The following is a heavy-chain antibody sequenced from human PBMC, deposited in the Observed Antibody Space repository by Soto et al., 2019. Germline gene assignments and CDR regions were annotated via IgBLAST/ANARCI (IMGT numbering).Heavy chain of an antibody. D-gene: IGHD3-10*02. Sequence: SVKVSCKASGGTFSSYAISWVRQAPGQGLEWMGGIIPIFGTANYAQKFQGRVTITADESTSTAYMELSSLRSEDTAVYYCASTMDHINMYRYHYYGMDVCGQRSTDPVSS. CDR3: ASTMDHINMYRYHYYGMDV. CDR2: IIPIFGTA. CDR1: GGTFSSYA. J-gene: IGHJ6*02. V-gene: IGHV1-69*13.